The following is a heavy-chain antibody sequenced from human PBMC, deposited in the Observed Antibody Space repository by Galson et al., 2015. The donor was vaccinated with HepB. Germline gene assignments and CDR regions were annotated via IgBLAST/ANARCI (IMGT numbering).Heavy chain of an antibody. D-gene: IGHD4-17*01. V-gene: IGHV3-30-3*01. J-gene: IGHJ4*02. Sequence: SLRLSCAASGFTFSSYAMHWVRQAPGQGLEWVAVISYDGSNKYYADSVKGRFTISRDNSKNTLYLQMNSLRAEDTAVYYCARDVFYGDYRLFDYWGQGTLVTVSS. CDR3: ARDVFYGDYRLFDY. CDR1: GFTFSSYA. CDR2: ISYDGSNK.